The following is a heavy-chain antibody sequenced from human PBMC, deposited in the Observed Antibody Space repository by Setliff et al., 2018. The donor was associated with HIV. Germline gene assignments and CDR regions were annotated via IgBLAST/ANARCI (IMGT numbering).Heavy chain of an antibody. CDR2: INTETGNP. CDR1: GSTLTTYG. D-gene: IGHD1-26*01. V-gene: IGHV7-4-1*02. CDR3: ATVGSYWSTLDY. Sequence: ASVKVSCKASGSTLTTYGISWVRQAPGQGPEWMGWINTETGNPMYAQGFTGRFVFSLDTSVSTAYLQINSLKAEDTAKYYCATVGSYWSTLDYWGQGALVTVSS. J-gene: IGHJ4*02.